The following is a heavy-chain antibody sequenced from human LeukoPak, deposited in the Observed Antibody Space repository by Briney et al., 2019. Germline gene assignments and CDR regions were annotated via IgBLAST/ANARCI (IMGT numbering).Heavy chain of an antibody. J-gene: IGHJ4*02. CDR2: ISSSSSYI. CDR3: ARIFRYNWNDEGLDY. D-gene: IGHD1-20*01. CDR1: GFTLSSYS. Sequence: GGSLRLSCAASGFTLSSYSMNWVRQAPGKGLEWVSSISSSSSYIYYADSVKGRFTISRDNAKNSLYLQMNSLRAEDTAVYYCARIFRYNWNDEGLDYWGQGTLVTVSS. V-gene: IGHV3-21*01.